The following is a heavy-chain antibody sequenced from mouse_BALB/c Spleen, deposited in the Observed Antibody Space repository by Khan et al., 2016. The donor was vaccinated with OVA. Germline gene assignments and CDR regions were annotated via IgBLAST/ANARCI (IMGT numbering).Heavy chain of an antibody. CDR1: GFTFSTYG. CDR2: ISSGGSYT. CDR3: TRLAYYYNSEGFAY. J-gene: IGHJ3*01. D-gene: IGHD1-1*02. V-gene: IGHV5-6*01. Sequence: EVKLMESGGDLVKPGGSLKLSCAASGFTFSTYGMSWVRQNPDKRLEWVATISSGGSYTYYVDSVKGRFTISRDNAKKTLELQMSSLKSEDTAMYYCTRLAYYYNSEGFAYWGQGTLVTVSA.